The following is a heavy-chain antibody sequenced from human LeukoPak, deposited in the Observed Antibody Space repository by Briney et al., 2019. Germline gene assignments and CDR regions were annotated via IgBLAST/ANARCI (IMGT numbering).Heavy chain of an antibody. Sequence: GGSLRLSCTVSGFGISGRDMTWGRQAPGKGLEWVSSIGSGAKMFYTDSVKGRFTVSRDNAKNTLYLQMTSLRAEDTAIYYCVRDGDVYNFDHWGQGTLVTVSS. V-gene: IGHV3-69-1*01. D-gene: IGHD5-24*01. CDR2: IGSGAKM. CDR3: VRDGDVYNFDH. J-gene: IGHJ4*02. CDR1: GFGISGRD.